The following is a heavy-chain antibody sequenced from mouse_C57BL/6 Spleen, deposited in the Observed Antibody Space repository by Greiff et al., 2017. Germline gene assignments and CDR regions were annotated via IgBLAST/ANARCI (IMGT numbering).Heavy chain of an antibody. CDR1: GFTFSSYA. CDR3: ANGINFDY. J-gene: IGHJ2*01. CDR2: ISDGGSYT. D-gene: IGHD2-1*01. V-gene: IGHV5-4*01. Sequence: DVQLVESGGGLVKPGGSLKLSCAASGFTFSSYAMSWVRQTPEKRLEWVATISDGGSYTYYPDNVKGRFTISRDNAQNNLYLQMSHLKSEDTAMYYCANGINFDYWGQGTTLTVSS.